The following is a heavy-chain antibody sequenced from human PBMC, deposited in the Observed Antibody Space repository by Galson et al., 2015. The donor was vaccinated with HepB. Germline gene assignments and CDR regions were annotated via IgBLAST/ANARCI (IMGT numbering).Heavy chain of an antibody. D-gene: IGHD3-16*01. CDR1: GFTFSTYS. Sequence: SLRLSCAASGFTFSTYSMNWVRQAPGKGLEWVSYISSSSSTIYYADSVKGRFTISRDNAKNSLYLQMNSLRAEDTAVYYCARSPGGSFDYWGQGTLVTVSS. CDR2: ISSSSSTI. CDR3: ARSPGGSFDY. J-gene: IGHJ4*02. V-gene: IGHV3-48*01.